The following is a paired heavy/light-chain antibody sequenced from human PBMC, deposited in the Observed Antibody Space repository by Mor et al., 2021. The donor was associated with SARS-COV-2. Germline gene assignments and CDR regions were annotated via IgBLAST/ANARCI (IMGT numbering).Heavy chain of an antibody. CDR3: ATEGRGPSKGGSDY. CDR1: GYSFTNYW. Sequence: EVQLVQSGAEVKKPGESLRISCKGSGYSFTNYWINWVRQMPGKGLEWMGRIDPSDSYINYSPSFQDHVTISADQSISTAYLQWSSLKASDTAMYFCATEGRGPSKGGSDYWGQGTLVTVSS. V-gene: IGHV5-10-1*03. J-gene: IGHJ4*02. D-gene: IGHD3-10*01. CDR2: IDPSDSYI.
Light chain of an antibody. Sequence: EIVMTQSPATLSVSPGERATLSCRASQGVSSNLAWYQQKPGQAPRLLIYGASTRATGVPARFSGSGSGTDFTLTISSLQSEDFAVYYCQQYNNWPPWTFGQGTKVEIK. CDR2: GAS. CDR3: QQYNNWPPWT. CDR1: QGVSSN. J-gene: IGKJ1*01. V-gene: IGKV3-15*01.